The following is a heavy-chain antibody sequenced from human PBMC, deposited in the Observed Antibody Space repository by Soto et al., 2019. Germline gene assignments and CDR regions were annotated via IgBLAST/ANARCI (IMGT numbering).Heavy chain of an antibody. CDR3: CRHDARLGSCVY. Sequence: GSLRLSCVASGLTFSASAMHWVRQASGKGLEWVGRIRNKADKYATVYAAPVQGRFTISRDDSKSMAYLQMNSLKTEDTAVYYGCRHDARLGSCVYWGQGTLVTVSS. D-gene: IGHD1-26*01. V-gene: IGHV3-73*01. J-gene: IGHJ4*02. CDR2: IRNKADKYAT. CDR1: GLTFSASA.